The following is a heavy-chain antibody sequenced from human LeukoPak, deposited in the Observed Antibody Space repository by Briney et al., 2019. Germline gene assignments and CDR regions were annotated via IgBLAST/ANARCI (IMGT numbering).Heavy chain of an antibody. CDR2: IKQDGGEK. D-gene: IGHD3-16*01. CDR3: AKDWGGY. CDR1: GFTFSNYW. Sequence: GGSLRLSCAVSGFTFSNYWMSWVRQAPGKGLEWVAVIKQDGGEKYYVDSVKGRFTISRDNAKSSLYLQMNSLRAEDTAVYYCAKDWGGYWGQGTLVTVSS. J-gene: IGHJ4*02. V-gene: IGHV3-7*03.